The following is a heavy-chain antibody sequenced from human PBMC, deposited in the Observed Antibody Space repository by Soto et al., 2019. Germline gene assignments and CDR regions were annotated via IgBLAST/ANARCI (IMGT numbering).Heavy chain of an antibody. CDR3: AREGAAPSYYYGMDV. CDR1: GGSISSGGYF. CDR2: IYYSGST. Sequence: QVQLQESGPGLVKPSQTLSLTCTVSGGSISSGGYFWGWIRQHPGKGLEWIGFIYYSGSTYYNPSLKSRVTISLDTSKNQFSLKLSSVTAADTAVYYCAREGAAPSYYYGMDVWGQGTTVTVAS. V-gene: IGHV4-31*03. D-gene: IGHD6-6*01. J-gene: IGHJ6*02.